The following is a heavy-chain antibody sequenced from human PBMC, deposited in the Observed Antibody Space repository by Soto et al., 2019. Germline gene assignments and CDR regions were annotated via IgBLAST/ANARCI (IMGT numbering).Heavy chain of an antibody. CDR3: AKSSDLWSGNMPRDFDY. Sequence: KPSETLSLTCSVSGYSISSGYYWGWIRQPPGRGLEWIGTIYHTGSTWYNPSLKSRVTISVDTSKNQFSLKIISVTAADTATYYCAKSSDLWSGNMPRDFDYWGQGTLVTVSS. CDR2: IYHTGST. V-gene: IGHV4-38-2*01. CDR1: GYSISSGYY. J-gene: IGHJ4*02. D-gene: IGHD3-3*01.